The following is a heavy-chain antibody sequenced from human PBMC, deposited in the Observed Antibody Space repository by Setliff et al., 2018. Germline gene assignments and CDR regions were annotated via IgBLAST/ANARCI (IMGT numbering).Heavy chain of an antibody. CDR1: GFTFSTYV. V-gene: IGHV3-23*01. Sequence: GGSLRLSCAASGFTFSTYVMTWVRQAPGKGLEWVSSIHGEGINTYYADSVRGRFTISRDNSKNTLFLQMNSLRADDTALYYCMKKIIAGGGPPYDYFDYWGQGTLVTVSS. J-gene: IGHJ4*02. CDR2: IHGEGINT. CDR3: MKKIIAGGGPPYDYFDY. D-gene: IGHD1-26*01.